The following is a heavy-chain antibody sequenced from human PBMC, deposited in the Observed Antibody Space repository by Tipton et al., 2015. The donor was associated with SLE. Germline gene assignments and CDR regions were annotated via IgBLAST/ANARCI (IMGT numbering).Heavy chain of an antibody. D-gene: IGHD2-15*01. Sequence: TLSLTCTVSSGSVSSGAYYWSWIRQPPGKGLEWIGEINHSGSTYYNPSLKSRVTISVDTSKKQFSLKLSSVTAADTAVYYCARGGYCSGGSCYPEYFHHWGQGTLVTVSS. CDR3: ARGGYCSGGSCYPEYFHH. CDR2: INHSGST. J-gene: IGHJ1*01. CDR1: SGSVSSGAYY. V-gene: IGHV4-61*08.